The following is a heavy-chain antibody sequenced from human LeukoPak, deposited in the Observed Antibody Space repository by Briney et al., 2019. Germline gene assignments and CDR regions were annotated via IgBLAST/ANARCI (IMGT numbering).Heavy chain of an antibody. CDR2: ISGDGGRT. CDR1: GFIFSDYN. CDR3: AKDVSGSIDS. J-gene: IGHJ4*02. V-gene: IGHV3-43*02. D-gene: IGHD5/OR15-5a*01. Sequence: PGGPLRLSCAASGFIFSDYNMHWVRQVPGKGLEWVSIISGDGGRTSYADSVKGRVTISRDNSKNSLYLQMNSLRTEDTAFYYCAKDVSGSIDSWGQGTLVTVSS.